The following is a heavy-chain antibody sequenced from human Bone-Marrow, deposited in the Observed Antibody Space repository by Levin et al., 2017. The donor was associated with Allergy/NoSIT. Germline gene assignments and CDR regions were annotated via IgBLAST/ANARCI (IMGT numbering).Heavy chain of an antibody. J-gene: IGHJ4*02. Sequence: GGSLRLSCAVSGFTVSNNYMSWVRQAPGKGLEWVSLIYSDGTVDYEDSVKGRLTISRDNSKNTLSLQMNSLTADDTAVYYCAGGARRCCWGQGTLVTVSS. D-gene: IGHD2-8*01. CDR3: AGGARRCC. V-gene: IGHV3-53*05. CDR1: GFTVSNNY. CDR2: IYSDGTV.